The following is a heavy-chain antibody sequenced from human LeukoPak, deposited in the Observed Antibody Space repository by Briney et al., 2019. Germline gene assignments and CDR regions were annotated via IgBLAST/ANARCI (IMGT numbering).Heavy chain of an antibody. CDR1: GFTFSSYS. D-gene: IGHD3-3*01. V-gene: IGHV3-21*01. J-gene: IGHJ5*02. Sequence: GGSLRLSCAASGFTFSSYSMNWVRQAPGKGLEWVSSISSSSSYIYYADSVKGRLTISRDNAKNSLYLQMNSLRAEDTAVYYCARDGGIFGVVYNWFDPWGQGTLVTVSS. CDR3: ARDGGIFGVVYNWFDP. CDR2: ISSSSSYI.